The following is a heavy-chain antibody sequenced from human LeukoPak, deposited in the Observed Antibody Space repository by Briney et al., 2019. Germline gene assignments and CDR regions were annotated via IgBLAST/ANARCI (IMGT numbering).Heavy chain of an antibody. V-gene: IGHV3-23*01. CDR1: GFTFSSYG. J-gene: IGHJ3*01. D-gene: IGHD3-10*01. CDR2: ISGSGGST. Sequence: GGSLRLSWAASGFTFSSYGMSWVRQAPGKGLEWVSAISGSGGSTYYADSVKGRFAISRDNAKKSLYLQMNSLRVDDTAVYYCAKDESRVRGVIRDAFDFWGQGTLVTVSS. CDR3: AKDESRVRGVIRDAFDF.